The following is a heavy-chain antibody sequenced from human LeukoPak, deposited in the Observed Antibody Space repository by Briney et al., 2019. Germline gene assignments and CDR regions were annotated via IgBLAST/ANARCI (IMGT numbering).Heavy chain of an antibody. Sequence: SETLSLTCTVSGGSISSYYWSWIRQPAGKGLEWIGRTYTSGSTNYNPSLKSRVTMSVDTSKNQFSLKLSSVTAADTAVYYCASTYSSGWYFDYWGQGTLVTVSS. D-gene: IGHD6-19*01. CDR3: ASTYSSGWYFDY. CDR1: GGSISSYY. CDR2: TYTSGST. J-gene: IGHJ4*02. V-gene: IGHV4-4*07.